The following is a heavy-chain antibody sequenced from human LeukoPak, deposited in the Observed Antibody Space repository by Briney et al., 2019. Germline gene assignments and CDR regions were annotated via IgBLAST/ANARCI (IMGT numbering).Heavy chain of an antibody. CDR3: ARDSAWGVVIIYFDY. J-gene: IGHJ4*02. CDR1: GYTFTGYY. CDR2: IIPIFGTA. Sequence: SVKVSCKASGYTFTGYYMHWVRQAPGQGLEWMGGIIPIFGTANYAQKFQGRVTITADESTSTAYMELSSLRSEDTAVYYCARDSAWGVVIIYFDYWGQGTLVTVSP. D-gene: IGHD3-3*01. V-gene: IGHV1-69*13.